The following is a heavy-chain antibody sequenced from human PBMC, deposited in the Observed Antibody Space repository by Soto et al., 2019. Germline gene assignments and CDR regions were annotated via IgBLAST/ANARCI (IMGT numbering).Heavy chain of an antibody. CDR2: IYYSGST. V-gene: IGHV4-39*01. Sequence: QLQLQESGPGLVKPSETLSLTCTVSGDSISSSSYYWGWIRQPPGKGLEWIGSIYYSGSTYYNPSLKSRVTISVDTSKSQFSLKLTSVTAADTAVYYCASPKIAFYNWFDPWGQGTLVTVSS. J-gene: IGHJ5*02. D-gene: IGHD3-3*02. CDR3: ASPKIAFYNWFDP. CDR1: GDSISSSSYY.